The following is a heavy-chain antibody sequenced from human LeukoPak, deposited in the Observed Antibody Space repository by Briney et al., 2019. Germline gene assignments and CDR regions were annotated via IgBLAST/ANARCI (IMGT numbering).Heavy chain of an antibody. CDR1: GFTVSTSY. CDR2: IYSDGGT. D-gene: IGHD2-15*01. CDR3: ARAYCSGDTCYSVYFDY. V-gene: IGHV3-53*01. Sequence: GGSLRLSCAASGFTVSTSYMNWVRQAPGKGLEWVSAIYSDGGTYYADSGKGRFTISRDDSKNTVYLQMNSLRAEDTAVYYCARAYCSGDTCYSVYFDYWGQGTLVTVSS. J-gene: IGHJ4*02.